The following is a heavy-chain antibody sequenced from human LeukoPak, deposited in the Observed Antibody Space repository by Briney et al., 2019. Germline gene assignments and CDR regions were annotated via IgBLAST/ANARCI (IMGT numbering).Heavy chain of an antibody. CDR2: ITGTGGST. CDR1: GFTFSSYA. J-gene: IGHJ4*02. Sequence: GGSLRLSCAASGFTFSSYAMSWVRQAPGKGLEWVSVITGTGGSTNYADSVKGRLTISRDNSKNTLYLQMNSLRAEDTAVYYCANPFSTSSYYVFDYWGQGTLVTVSS. D-gene: IGHD2-2*01. CDR3: ANPFSTSSYYVFDY. V-gene: IGHV3-23*01.